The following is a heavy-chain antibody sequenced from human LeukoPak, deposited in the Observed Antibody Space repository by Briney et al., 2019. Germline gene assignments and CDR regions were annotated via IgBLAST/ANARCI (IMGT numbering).Heavy chain of an antibody. V-gene: IGHV3-30-3*01. CDR3: ARYLSGDIVVVPAAMCLDY. J-gene: IGHJ4*02. CDR1: GFTFSSYA. CDR2: ISYDGSNK. Sequence: GGSLRLSCAASGFTFSSYAMHWVRQAPGKGLEWVAVISYDGSNKYYADSVKGRFTISRDNSKNTLYLQMNSLRAEDTAVYYCARYLSGDIVVVPAAMCLDYWGQGTLVTVSS. D-gene: IGHD2-2*01.